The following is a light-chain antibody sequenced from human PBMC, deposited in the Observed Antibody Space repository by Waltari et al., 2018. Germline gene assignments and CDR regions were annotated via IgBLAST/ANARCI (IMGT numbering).Light chain of an antibody. CDR1: QSISSY. CDR3: QQTYTTPLT. V-gene: IGKV1-39*01. CDR2: AAS. Sequence: DIQMTQSPSSLSASVGDRVTITCRASQSISSYLNWFQQKPGKAPKLLIYAASSLRSGVPSRFSGSGSGTDFTLTVSSLQPEDFATYYCQQTYTTPLTFGGGT. J-gene: IGKJ4*01.